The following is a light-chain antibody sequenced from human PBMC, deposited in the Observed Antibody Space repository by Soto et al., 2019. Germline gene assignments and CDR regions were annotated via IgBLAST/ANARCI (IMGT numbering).Light chain of an antibody. CDR3: SSYTTSDTLV. CDR1: SSDVGGHNF. V-gene: IGLV2-14*03. J-gene: IGLJ2*01. CDR2: DVT. Sequence: QSALTQPASVSGSPGQSITISCTGTSSDVGGHNFVSWYQQHPGKAPKLLIYDVTNRPSGISNRFSGSKSGNTASLTISGLQADDESDYYCSSYTTSDTLVFGGGTKLTVL.